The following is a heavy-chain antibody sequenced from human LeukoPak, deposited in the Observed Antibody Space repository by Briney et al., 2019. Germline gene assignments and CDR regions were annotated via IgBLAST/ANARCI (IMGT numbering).Heavy chain of an antibody. CDR3: AVGYYYYYMDV. CDR2: IYYSGST. V-gene: IGHV4-61*01. Sequence: MSSETLSLTCTVSGGSISSSSYYWSWIRQPPGKGLEWIGYIYYSGSTNYNPSLKSRVTISVDTSKNQFSLKLSSVTAADTAVYYCAVGYYYYYMDVWGKGTTVTISS. J-gene: IGHJ6*03. CDR1: GGSISSSSYY.